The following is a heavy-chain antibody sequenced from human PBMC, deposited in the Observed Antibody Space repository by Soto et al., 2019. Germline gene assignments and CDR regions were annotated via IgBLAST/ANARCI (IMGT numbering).Heavy chain of an antibody. J-gene: IGHJ5*02. CDR1: GFTFSSYA. CDR2: ISGSGGST. CDR3: GKGCAVFRTSCCFDP. V-gene: IGHV3-23*01. Sequence: EVQLLESGGGLVQPGGSLRLSCAASGFTFSSYAMSWVRQAPGKGLELVSAISGSGGSTYYADSVKGRFTISRDNSKNTLYLQMNSLRAEDTAVYYCGKGCAVFRTSCCFDPWGQGTLVTVSS. D-gene: IGHD2-2*01.